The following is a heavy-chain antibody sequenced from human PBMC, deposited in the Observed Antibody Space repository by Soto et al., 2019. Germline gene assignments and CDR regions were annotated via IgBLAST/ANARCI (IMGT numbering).Heavy chain of an antibody. D-gene: IGHD6-13*01. Sequence: ASETLSLTCTVSGGSVSSGSYSWSWIRQPPGKGLEWIGYIYYSGSTNYNPSLKSRVTLSVDTSKNQFSLKLSSVTAADTAVYYCARDKQQLVHGDYYYGMDVWGQGTTVTVSS. CDR1: GGSVSSGSYS. J-gene: IGHJ6*02. CDR2: IYYSGST. CDR3: ARDKQQLVHGDYYYGMDV. V-gene: IGHV4-61*01.